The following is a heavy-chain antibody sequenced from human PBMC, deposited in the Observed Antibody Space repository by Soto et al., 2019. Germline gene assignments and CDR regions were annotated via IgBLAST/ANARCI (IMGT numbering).Heavy chain of an antibody. Sequence: EVQLLESGGGLVQPGGSLRLSCAASGFTFSSYAMSWVRQAPGKGLEWVSAISGSGGSTYYADSVKGRFTTSRDNSKNQLYLQMNSLRAEDTAVYYCAKFSSPVEYYYYYYGMDVWGQGTTVTVSS. D-gene: IGHD2-15*01. CDR2: ISGSGGST. J-gene: IGHJ6*02. CDR3: AKFSSPVEYYYYYYGMDV. V-gene: IGHV3-23*01. CDR1: GFTFSSYA.